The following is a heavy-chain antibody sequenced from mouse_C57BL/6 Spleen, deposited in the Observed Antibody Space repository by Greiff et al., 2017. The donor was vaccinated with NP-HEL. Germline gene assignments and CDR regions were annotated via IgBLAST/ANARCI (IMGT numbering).Heavy chain of an antibody. V-gene: IGHV1-82*01. D-gene: IGHD2-14*01. CDR2: IYPGDGDT. J-gene: IGHJ2*01. Sequence: QVQLQQSGPELVKPGASVKISCKASGYAFSSSWMNWVKQRPGKGLEWIGRIYPGDGDTNYNGKFKGKATLTADKSSSTAYMQLSGLTSEDSAVYFCARSRGTDYWGQGTTLTVSS. CDR1: GYAFSSSW. CDR3: ARSRGTDY.